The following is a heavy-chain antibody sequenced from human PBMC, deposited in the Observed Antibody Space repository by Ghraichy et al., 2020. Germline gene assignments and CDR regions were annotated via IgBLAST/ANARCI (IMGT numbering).Heavy chain of an antibody. D-gene: IGHD3-3*01. CDR1: GFTFSGYS. J-gene: IGHJ4*02. V-gene: IGHV3-21*01. CDR2: IGSSNRHI. Sequence: GESLRLTCAASGFTFSGYSMNWVRQAPGKRLEWVSFIGSSNRHIYYADSVKGRFTISRDNANNSLYLQMNSLTADDTAVYYCARDLGGFAVVPGRFDYWGQGTLVTVSS. CDR3: ARDLGGFAVVPGRFDY.